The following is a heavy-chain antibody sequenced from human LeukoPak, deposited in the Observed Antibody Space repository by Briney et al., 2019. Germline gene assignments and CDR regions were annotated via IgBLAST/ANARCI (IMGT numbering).Heavy chain of an antibody. CDR3: ARDYIAYDPLDY. V-gene: IGHV3-21*01. Sequence: GGSLRLSCAASGFTFSTYDMNWVRQAPGKGLGWVSSISSRSTSIHYADSVKGRFTISRDNAKNSLYLQMNSLRAEDTAVYWCARDYIAYDPLDYWGQGTLVTVSS. D-gene: IGHD3-3*01. CDR1: GFTFSTYD. J-gene: IGHJ4*02. CDR2: ISSRSTSI.